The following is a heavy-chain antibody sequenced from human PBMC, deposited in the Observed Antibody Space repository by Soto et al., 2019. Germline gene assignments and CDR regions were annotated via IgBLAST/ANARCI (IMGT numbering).Heavy chain of an antibody. CDR2: IKSKTDGGTT. V-gene: IGHV3-15*01. D-gene: IGHD3-10*01. CDR3: TTIYGYYGSRSFPGDLDRFDP. J-gene: IGHJ5*02. CDR1: GFTFSNAW. Sequence: PGGSLRLSCAASGFTFSNAWMSWVRQAPGKGLEWVGRIKSKTDGGTTDYAAPVKGRFTISRDDSKNTLYLQMNSLKTEDTAVYYCTTIYGYYGSRSFPGDLDRFDPWGQGTLVTVSS.